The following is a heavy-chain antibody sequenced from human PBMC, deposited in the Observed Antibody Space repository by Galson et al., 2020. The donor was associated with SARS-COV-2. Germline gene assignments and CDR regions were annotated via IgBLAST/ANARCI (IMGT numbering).Heavy chain of an antibody. CDR2: ISGSGAST. CDR1: GFTFSSYA. J-gene: IGHJ4*02. Sequence: GESLKISCADSGFTFSSYAMSWVRQAPGKGLEWVSSISGSGASTYYADSVKGRFTISRDNSKNTLYLQMNSLRAEDTAIYYCAKMEGIAVAATPNWGQGTLVTVSS. D-gene: IGHD6-19*01. V-gene: IGHV3-23*01. CDR3: AKMEGIAVAATPN.